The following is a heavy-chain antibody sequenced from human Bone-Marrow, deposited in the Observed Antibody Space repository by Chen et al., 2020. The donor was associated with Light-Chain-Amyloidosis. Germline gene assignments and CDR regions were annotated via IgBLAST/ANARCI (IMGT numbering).Heavy chain of an antibody. J-gene: IGHJ6*02. CDR1: GGSVSSNSAA. CDR3: AREYGAMVHYYYYGMDV. Sequence: HVQLQQSGPGLVKPSQTLSLTCAISGGSVSSNSAAWNWIRQSPSRGLEWLGRTYYRSKWDNDYAVSVKSRITISPDTSKNQVSLQLNSVTPEDTAVYYCAREYGAMVHYYYYGMDVWGQGTTVTVSS. D-gene: IGHD5-18*01. V-gene: IGHV6-1*01. CDR2: TYYRSKWDN.